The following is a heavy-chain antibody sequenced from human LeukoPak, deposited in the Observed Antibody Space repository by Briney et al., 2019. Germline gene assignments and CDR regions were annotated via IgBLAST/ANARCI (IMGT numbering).Heavy chain of an antibody. J-gene: IGHJ4*02. D-gene: IGHD2-8*01. V-gene: IGHV1-2*02. Sequence: ASVKVSCKASGYMFTAPYIHWMRQAPGQGLEWMGWINPNSGGTRYAQTFQGRITVTRDTSTSTAYMELSGLRDDDTAVYYCARVGYCTKGVCMNYDYRGQGTLVTVSS. CDR1: GYMFTAPY. CDR2: INPNSGGT. CDR3: ARVGYCTKGVCMNYDY.